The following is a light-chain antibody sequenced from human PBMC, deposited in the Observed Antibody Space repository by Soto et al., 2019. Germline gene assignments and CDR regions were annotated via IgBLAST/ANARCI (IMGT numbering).Light chain of an antibody. Sequence: EIVLTQSPGTLSLSPGERATLSCRASQSVRSNYLAWYQQKPGQAPRLLIYGASSRATGIPDTFSGSGSGTDFTLTISRLEPEDFAVYYCQQYGSAPNTFGGGTKVEIK. J-gene: IGKJ4*01. CDR1: QSVRSNY. V-gene: IGKV3-20*01. CDR2: GAS. CDR3: QQYGSAPNT.